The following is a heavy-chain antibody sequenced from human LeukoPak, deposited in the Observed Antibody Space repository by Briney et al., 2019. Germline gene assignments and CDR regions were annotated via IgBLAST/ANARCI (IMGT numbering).Heavy chain of an antibody. V-gene: IGHV1-24*01. J-gene: IGHJ4*02. CDR2: FDPEDGET. D-gene: IGHD5-18*01. CDR1: GYTLTELS. CDR3: ATPGGYSYGHRGSDFDY. Sequence: APVTVSCKVAGYTLTELSMHWVRQAPGKGLEWMGGFDPEDGETIYAQKVQGRVTITEDTSTDTAYMELSSLRSEDTAVYYCATPGGYSYGHRGSDFDYWGQGTLVTVSS.